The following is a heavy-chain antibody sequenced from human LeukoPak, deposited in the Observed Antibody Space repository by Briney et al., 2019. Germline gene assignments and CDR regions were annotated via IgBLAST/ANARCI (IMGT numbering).Heavy chain of an antibody. J-gene: IGHJ6*03. Sequence: SETLSLICTVSGGSLSNYYWTWIRQPPGKGLEWIGYISYSGSANYNPSLKSRLTISVGSSKNRFFLNLSSVTAADTAVYYCARTMEGYCSGGSCYQYSYYMDVWGKGTTVTVSS. CDR2: ISYSGSA. V-gene: IGHV4-59*01. CDR3: ARTMEGYCSGGSCYQYSYYMDV. CDR1: GGSLSNYY. D-gene: IGHD2-15*01.